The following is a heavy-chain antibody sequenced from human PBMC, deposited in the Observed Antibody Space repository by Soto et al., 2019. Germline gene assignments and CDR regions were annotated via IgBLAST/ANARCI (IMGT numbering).Heavy chain of an antibody. CDR1: GYTFTSYG. Sequence: VASVKVSCKASGYTFTSYGISWVRQAPGQGLEWMGWISAYNGNTNYAQKLQGRVTMTTDTSTSTAYMGLRSLRSDDTAVYYCARDSTKYSYGYWYFDLWGRGTLVTVSS. J-gene: IGHJ2*01. CDR3: ARDSTKYSYGYWYFDL. D-gene: IGHD5-18*01. V-gene: IGHV1-18*01. CDR2: ISAYNGNT.